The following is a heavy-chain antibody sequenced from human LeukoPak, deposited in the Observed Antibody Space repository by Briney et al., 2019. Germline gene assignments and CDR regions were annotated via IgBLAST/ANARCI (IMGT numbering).Heavy chain of an antibody. D-gene: IGHD3-22*01. CDR3: ARADYYDSSGTIFDY. CDR2: IYYSGST. CDR1: GGSISSYY. V-gene: IGHV4-59*01. Sequence: SETLSLTCTVSGGSISSYYWSWIRQPPGKGLEWIGYIYYSGSTNYDPSLKSRVTISVDTSKNQFSLKLSSVTAADTAVYYCARADYYDSSGTIFDYWGQGTLVTVSS. J-gene: IGHJ4*02.